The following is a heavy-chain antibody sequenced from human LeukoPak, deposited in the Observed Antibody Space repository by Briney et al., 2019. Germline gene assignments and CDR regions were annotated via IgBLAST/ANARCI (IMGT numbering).Heavy chain of an antibody. V-gene: IGHV1-69*05. Sequence: PEASVKVSCKASGGTFSSYAISWVRQAPGQGLEWMGRIIPIFGTANYAQKFQGRVTITTDESTSTAYMELSSLRSEDTAVYYCAREIPAGSSYFDYWGQGTLVTVSS. CDR1: GGTFSSYA. CDR2: IIPIFGTA. CDR3: AREIPAGSSYFDY. J-gene: IGHJ4*02. D-gene: IGHD6-13*01.